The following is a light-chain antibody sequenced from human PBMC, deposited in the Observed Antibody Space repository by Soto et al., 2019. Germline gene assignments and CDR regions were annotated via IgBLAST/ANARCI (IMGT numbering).Light chain of an antibody. CDR3: SSYGGSYHPDV. J-gene: IGLJ1*01. V-gene: IGLV2-8*01. Sequence: QAARSQHPSTSGSPGQSVTISCTGTSSDVGGHNSVSWYHQYPGKAPKLMIYEVSKRPSGVPDRFSGSKSGNTASLTVSGLQAEAEADYYGSSYGGSYHPDVLG. CDR1: SSDVGGHNS. CDR2: EVS.